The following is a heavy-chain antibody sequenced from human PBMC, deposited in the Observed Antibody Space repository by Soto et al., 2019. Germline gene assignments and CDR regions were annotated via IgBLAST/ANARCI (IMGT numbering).Heavy chain of an antibody. Sequence: SETLSLTCTVSGGSISSYYWSWIRQPPGKGLEWIWYIYYSGSTNYNPSLKSRVTISVDTSKNQFSLKMSSETAADTAVYYCARWGIAARHLDYWGQGTLVTVSS. CDR3: ARWGIAARHLDY. CDR2: IYYSGST. D-gene: IGHD6-6*01. CDR1: GGSISSYY. V-gene: IGHV4-59*01. J-gene: IGHJ4*02.